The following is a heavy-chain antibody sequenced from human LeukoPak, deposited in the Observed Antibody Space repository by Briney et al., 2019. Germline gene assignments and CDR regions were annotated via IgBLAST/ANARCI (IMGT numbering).Heavy chain of an antibody. D-gene: IGHD6-13*01. Sequence: PGGSLRLSCAASGFTFSSYAMSWVRQAPGKGLEWVSAISGSGGSTYYADSVKGRFTISRDNSKNTLYLQMNSLRAGDTAVYYCAKNHYPIAAAAPFDYWGQGTLVTVSS. CDR2: ISGSGGST. V-gene: IGHV3-23*01. J-gene: IGHJ4*02. CDR3: AKNHYPIAAAAPFDY. CDR1: GFTFSSYA.